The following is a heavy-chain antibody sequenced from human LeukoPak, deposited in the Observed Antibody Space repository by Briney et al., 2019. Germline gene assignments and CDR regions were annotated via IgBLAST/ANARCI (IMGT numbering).Heavy chain of an antibody. D-gene: IGHD3-10*01. V-gene: IGHV5-51*01. Sequence: GESLKISCEASGYSFTTYWIGWVRQMPGKGLEWMGIIYPGDSDTRYSPSFQGQVTISADKSLSTAYLQWSRLKASDTAMYYCARQHGSGSYYSRAIDYWGQGTLVTVSS. CDR3: ARQHGSGSYYSRAIDY. J-gene: IGHJ4*02. CDR2: IYPGDSDT. CDR1: GYSFTTYW.